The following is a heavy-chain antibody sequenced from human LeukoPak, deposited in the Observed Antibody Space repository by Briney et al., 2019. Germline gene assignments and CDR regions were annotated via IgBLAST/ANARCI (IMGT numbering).Heavy chain of an antibody. CDR2: INGDGSTT. CDR3: LRALTPNYSSSSGGY. Sequence: PGGSLRLSCAASGFTFSSYWVHWVRQAPGKGLVWVSRINGDGSTTTYADSVMGRFTISRDNAKNMLYLQMDSLRAEDTAVYYCLRALTPNYSSSSGGYWGQGTLVTVSS. CDR1: GFTFSSYW. V-gene: IGHV3-74*01. J-gene: IGHJ4*02. D-gene: IGHD6-6*01.